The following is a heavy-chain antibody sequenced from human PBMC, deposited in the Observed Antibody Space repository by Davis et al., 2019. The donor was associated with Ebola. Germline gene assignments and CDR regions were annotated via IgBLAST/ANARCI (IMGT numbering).Heavy chain of an antibody. Sequence: GGSLRLSCAAAEFMFSDYSMSWVRQTPGKGLEWLSYISSGGTTTYYAESVRGRFTTSRDNAKNSLYLQMNSLRDEDTAVYYCARVNLWSRGWGMDVWGEGTTVTVSS. V-gene: IGHV3-48*02. CDR2: ISSGGTTT. D-gene: IGHD2-21*01. J-gene: IGHJ6*04. CDR1: EFMFSDYS. CDR3: ARVNLWSRGWGMDV.